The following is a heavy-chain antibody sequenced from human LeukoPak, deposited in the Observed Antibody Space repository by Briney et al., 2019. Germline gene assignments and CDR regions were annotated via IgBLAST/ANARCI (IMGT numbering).Heavy chain of an antibody. CDR2: FDPEDGET. Sequence: ASVKVSCKVSGYTLTELSMHWVRQAPGKGLEWMGGFDPEDGETIYAQKFQGRVTMTEDTSTDTAYMELSSLRSEDTAVYYCATSGGSGYYFDYWGQGTLVTVSS. V-gene: IGHV1-24*01. D-gene: IGHD3-22*01. J-gene: IGHJ4*02. CDR1: GYTLTELS. CDR3: ATSGGSGYYFDY.